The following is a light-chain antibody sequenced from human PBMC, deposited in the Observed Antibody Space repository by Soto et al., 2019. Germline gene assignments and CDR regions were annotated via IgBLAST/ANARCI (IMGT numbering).Light chain of an antibody. V-gene: IGKV3-11*01. Sequence: EIVLTQSPATLSLSPGERATLSCRASQSFSSYLAWYQQKPGQATRLLIYGTSNRATGIPARFSGSGSGTDFTLTISSLEPEDFAVYYCQQCGNSWTFGQGTKVEIK. CDR1: QSFSSY. J-gene: IGKJ1*01. CDR2: GTS. CDR3: QQCGNSWT.